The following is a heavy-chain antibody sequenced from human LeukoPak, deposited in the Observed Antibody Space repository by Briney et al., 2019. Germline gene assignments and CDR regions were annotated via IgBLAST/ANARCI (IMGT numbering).Heavy chain of an antibody. CDR2: IYYSGST. CDR1: GGSISSSSYY. D-gene: IGHD6-6*01. Sequence: SETLSLTCTVSGGSISSSSYYWGWIREPPGKVLEWIGSIYYSGSTYYNPSLKSRVTISVDTSTNQFSLKLSSVTAADTAVYYCARFTGWQLVDFDYWGQGTQVTVSS. J-gene: IGHJ4*02. CDR3: ARFTGWQLVDFDY. V-gene: IGHV4-39*01.